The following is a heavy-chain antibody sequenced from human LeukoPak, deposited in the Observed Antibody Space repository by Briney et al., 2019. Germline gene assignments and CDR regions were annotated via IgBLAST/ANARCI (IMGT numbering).Heavy chain of an antibody. CDR1: GFTFSSYA. J-gene: IGHJ4*02. Sequence: GGSLRLSCAASGFTFSSYAMSWVRQAPGKGLEWVSAISGSGGSTYHADPVKGRFTISRDNSKNTLYLQMNSLRAEDTAVYYCAKGRPLSKPAAIGYYFDYWGQGTLVTVSS. CDR2: ISGSGGST. V-gene: IGHV3-23*01. CDR3: AKGRPLSKPAAIGYYFDY. D-gene: IGHD2-2*01.